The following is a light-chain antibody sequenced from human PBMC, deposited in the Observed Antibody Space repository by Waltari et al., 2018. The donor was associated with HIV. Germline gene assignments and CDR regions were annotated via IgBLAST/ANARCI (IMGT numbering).Light chain of an antibody. CDR2: ETN. V-gene: IGLV1-51*02. Sequence: QSVLTPPPSVSAAPGQKVSISFSGSSSNIEDIYLSWSQQRPGTAPKLLICETNKRPSGIPDRFSGSKSGTSATLVITGLQTGDEADYYCGTWDRSLNTGIFGGGTKLTVL. J-gene: IGLJ2*01. CDR3: GTWDRSLNTGI. CDR1: SSNIEDIY.